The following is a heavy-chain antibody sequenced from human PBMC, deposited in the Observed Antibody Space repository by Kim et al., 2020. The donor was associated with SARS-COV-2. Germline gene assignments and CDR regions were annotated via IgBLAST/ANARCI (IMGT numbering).Heavy chain of an antibody. V-gene: IGHV4-34*01. Sequence: SETLSLTCAVYGGSFSGYYWSWIRQPPGKGLEWIGEINHSGSTNYNPSLKSRVTISVDTSKNQFSLKLSSVTAADTAVYCCSRSPLRYFDWLLSDYFDY. CDR1: GGSFSGYY. D-gene: IGHD3-9*01. J-gene: IGHJ4*01. CDR3: SRSPLRYFDWLLSDYFDY. CDR2: INHSGST.